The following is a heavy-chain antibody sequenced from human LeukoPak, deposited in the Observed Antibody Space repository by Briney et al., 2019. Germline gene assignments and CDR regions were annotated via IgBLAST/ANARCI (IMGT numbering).Heavy chain of an antibody. D-gene: IGHD2-15*01. CDR1: GFTFSSYW. CDR2: MKRDGSEK. CDR3: ARDTGYSSYDY. V-gene: IGHV3-7*05. J-gene: IGHJ4*02. Sequence: PGGSLRLSCAASGFTFSSYWMSWVRQAPGKGLEWVANMKRDGSEKNYLGSVKGRFTISRDNAQNSLYLQMNSLRAEDTALYYCARDTGYSSYDYWGQGTLVTVSS.